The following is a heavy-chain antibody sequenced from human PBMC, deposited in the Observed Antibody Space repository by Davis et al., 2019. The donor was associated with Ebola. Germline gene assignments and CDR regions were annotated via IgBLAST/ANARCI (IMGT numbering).Heavy chain of an antibody. Sequence: GESLKISCAASGFTFSDYYMSWIRQAPGKGLEWVSYISSSGSTIYYADSVKGRFTISRDNAKNSLYLQMNSLRAEDTAVYYCARDTQLNYYYYYGMDVWGQGTTVTVSS. V-gene: IGHV3-11*01. CDR1: GFTFSDYY. CDR2: ISSSGSTI. CDR3: ARDTQLNYYYYYGMDV. J-gene: IGHJ6*02. D-gene: IGHD2-2*01.